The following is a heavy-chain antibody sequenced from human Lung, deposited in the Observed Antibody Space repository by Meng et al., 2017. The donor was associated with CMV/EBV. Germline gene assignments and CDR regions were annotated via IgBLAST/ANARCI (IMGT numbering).Heavy chain of an antibody. CDR1: GFTFSDHY. Sequence: GESXKISCAASGFTFSDHYMDWVRQAPGKGLEWVGRTRNKANSYTTEYAASVKGRFTISRDDSKNSLYLQMNSLKTEQTAVYYCARQDNVVIPAAYHYFDYWGREXLVTSPQ. CDR2: TRNKANSYTT. D-gene: IGHD2-2*01. J-gene: IGHJ4*02. V-gene: IGHV3-72*01. CDR3: ARQDNVVIPAAYHYFDY.